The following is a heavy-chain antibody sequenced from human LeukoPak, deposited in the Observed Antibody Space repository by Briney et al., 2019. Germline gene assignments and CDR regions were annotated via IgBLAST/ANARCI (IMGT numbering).Heavy chain of an antibody. D-gene: IGHD3-10*01. Sequence: GGSLRLSCAASGFTLSSYAMHWVRQAPGKGLEWVAVISYDGSNKYYADSVKGRFTISRDNSKNTLYLQMNSLRAEDTAVYYCARARGVRGVIDYWGQGTLVTVSS. CDR3: ARARGVRGVIDY. J-gene: IGHJ4*02. CDR2: ISYDGSNK. CDR1: GFTLSSYA. V-gene: IGHV3-30-3*01.